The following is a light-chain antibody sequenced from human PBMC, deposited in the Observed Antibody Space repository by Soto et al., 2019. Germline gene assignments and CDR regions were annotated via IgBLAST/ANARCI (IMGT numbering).Light chain of an antibody. V-gene: IGKV1-5*01. CDR1: QTIRRW. Sequence: DIEMTQSPSTLSASVGDRVTITCRASQTIRRWLAWYQQRPGKAPKVLIYDASTLESGVPARFSGSGSETQFXLTISSLQPEDSATYYCQHYNSDPWTFGQGTKVEIK. CDR2: DAS. CDR3: QHYNSDPWT. J-gene: IGKJ1*01.